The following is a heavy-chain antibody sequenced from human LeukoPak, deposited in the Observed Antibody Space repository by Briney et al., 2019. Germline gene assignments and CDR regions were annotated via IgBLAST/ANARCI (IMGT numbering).Heavy chain of an antibody. CDR2: IYNTLDT. J-gene: IGHJ4*02. CDR1: GDSIIGYY. D-gene: IGHD3-22*01. CDR3: ARRRYYDSTGYNPTYYFDY. V-gene: IGHV4-59*01. Sequence: PSDTLSLTCTVSGDSIIGYYWSWIRQPPGKRLEWIGYIYNTLDTTYNPSLESRVTISLDMSNKQFSLRLSSVTAADTAVYYCARRRYYDSTGYNPTYYFDYWGQGSLVTVSS.